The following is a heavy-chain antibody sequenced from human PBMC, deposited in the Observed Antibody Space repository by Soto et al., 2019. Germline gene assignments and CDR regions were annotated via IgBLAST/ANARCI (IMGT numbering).Heavy chain of an antibody. D-gene: IGHD3-22*01. CDR2: IGSRTSDI. J-gene: IGHJ3*02. V-gene: IGHV3-21*01. CDR3: VRDYYDTSGYPNTFDM. Sequence: EVQLVESGGGLVKPGGSLRLSCAASGFTLSRHTMNWVRQAPGKGLEWVSFIGSRTSDIYYADSVKGRFTISRDNAKNSLYLDLTRLRAEDTAVYFCVRDYYDTSGYPNTFDMSGQGTMVTVSA. CDR1: GFTLSRHT.